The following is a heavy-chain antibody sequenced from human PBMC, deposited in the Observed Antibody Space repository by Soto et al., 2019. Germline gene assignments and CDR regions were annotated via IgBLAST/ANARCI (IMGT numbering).Heavy chain of an antibody. Sequence: ASVKVSCKASGYTFTSYGISWVRQAPGQGLEWMGWISAYNGNTNYAQKLQGRVTMTTDTSTSTAYMELRSLRSDDTAVYYCARAGGAHYVILTGLHPCYGMHVRGQATTVTVSS. CDR3: ARAGGAHYVILTGLHPCYGMHV. V-gene: IGHV1-18*01. CDR1: GYTFTSYG. J-gene: IGHJ6*02. D-gene: IGHD3-9*01. CDR2: ISAYNGNT.